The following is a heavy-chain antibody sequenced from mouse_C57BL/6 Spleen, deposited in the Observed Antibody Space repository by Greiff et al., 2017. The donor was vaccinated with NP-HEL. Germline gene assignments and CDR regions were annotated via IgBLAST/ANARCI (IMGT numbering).Heavy chain of an antibody. D-gene: IGHD1-1*01. V-gene: IGHV5-17*01. CDR1: GFTFSDYG. J-gene: IGHJ1*03. Sequence: EVMLVESGGGLVKPGGSLKLSCAASGFTFSDYGMHWVRQAPEKGLEWVAYISSGSSTIYYADTVKGRFTISRDNAKNTLFLQMTSLRSEDTAMYYCARRSSPNGWYFDVWGTGTTVTVSS. CDR2: ISSGSSTI. CDR3: ARRSSPNGWYFDV.